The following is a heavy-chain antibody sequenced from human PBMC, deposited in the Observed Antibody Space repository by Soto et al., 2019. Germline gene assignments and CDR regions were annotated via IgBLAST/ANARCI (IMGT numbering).Heavy chain of an antibody. D-gene: IGHD3-3*01. J-gene: IGHJ6*02. CDR3: ARAPITIFGVDQPNYYYGMDV. Sequence: QLQLQESGSGLVKPSQTLSLTCAVSGGSISSGGYSWSWIRQPPGKGLEWIGYIYHSGSTYYNPSLXXXVTISVDRSKXXFXLXXGSVTAADTAVYYCARAPITIFGVDQPNYYYGMDVWGQGTTVTVSS. CDR2: IYHSGST. V-gene: IGHV4-30-2*01. CDR1: GGSISSGGYS.